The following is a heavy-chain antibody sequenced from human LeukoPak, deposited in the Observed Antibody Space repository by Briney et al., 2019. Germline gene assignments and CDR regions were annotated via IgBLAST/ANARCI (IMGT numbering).Heavy chain of an antibody. D-gene: IGHD3-22*01. V-gene: IGHV4-39*01. J-gene: IGHJ5*02. CDR2: IYYSGST. CDR3: ASQGITMIVVVT. Sequence: PSETLSLTCTVSGGSISSYYWGWIRQPPGKGLEWIGSIYYSGSTYYNPSLKSRVTISVDTSKNQFSLKLSSVTAADTAVYYCASQGITMIVVVTWSQGTLVTVSS. CDR1: GGSISSYY.